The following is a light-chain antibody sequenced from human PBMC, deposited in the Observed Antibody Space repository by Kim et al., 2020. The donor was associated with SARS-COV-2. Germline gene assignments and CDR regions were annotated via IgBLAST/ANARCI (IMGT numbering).Light chain of an antibody. CDR1: HSEVVFYAS. J-gene: IGLJ1*01. Sequence: GQSIATACSGRHSEVVFYASVSWCQRRPGRAPELSLSATTQRSSGISDRVSGSKCGTTVSLTISGLQPGDEADYYCSTNMPYSPYVFGPGTKVTVL. CDR2: ATT. V-gene: IGLV2-14*02. CDR3: STNMPYSPYV.